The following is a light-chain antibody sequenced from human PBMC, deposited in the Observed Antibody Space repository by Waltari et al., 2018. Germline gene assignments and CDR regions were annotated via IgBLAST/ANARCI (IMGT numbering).Light chain of an antibody. Sequence: QLVLTQSPSASASLGALVKLTCTLSSGHSSNAIAWLQQQPDKGPRYLMKVNSDGSHSRGDKIPDRFSGSSSGAEHYLTISSLQSEDEADYYCQTGGHGTWVFGGGTKLTVL. V-gene: IGLV4-69*01. CDR2: VNSDGSH. J-gene: IGLJ3*02. CDR1: SGHSSNA. CDR3: QTGGHGTWV.